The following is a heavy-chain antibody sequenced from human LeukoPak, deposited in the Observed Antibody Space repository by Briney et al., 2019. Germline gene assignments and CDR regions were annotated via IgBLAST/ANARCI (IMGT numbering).Heavy chain of an antibody. J-gene: IGHJ6*03. CDR1: GGSISSYY. CDR3: ARGKYGSSGGYYYYYYMDV. V-gene: IGHV4-34*01. D-gene: IGHD6-13*01. CDR2: INHSGST. Sequence: SETLSLTCTVSGGSISSYYWNWIRQPPGKGLEWIGEINHSGSTNYNPSLKSRVTISVDTSKNQFSLKLSSVTAADTAVYYCARGKYGSSGGYYYYYYMDVWGKGTTVTVSS.